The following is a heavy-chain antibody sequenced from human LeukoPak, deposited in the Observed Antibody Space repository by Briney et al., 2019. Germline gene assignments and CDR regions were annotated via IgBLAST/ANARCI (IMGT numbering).Heavy chain of an antibody. V-gene: IGHV4-34*01. D-gene: IGHD2-2*01. J-gene: IGHJ6*02. CDR3: ARARSTSPRLYYYYYGMDV. Sequence: SETLSLTCAVYGGSFSGYYWSWIRQPPGKGLEWIGEINHSGSTNYNPSLMSRVTISVDTSKNQFSLKLSSVTAADTAVYYCARARSTSPRLYYYYYGMDVWGQGTTVTVSS. CDR1: GGSFSGYY. CDR2: INHSGST.